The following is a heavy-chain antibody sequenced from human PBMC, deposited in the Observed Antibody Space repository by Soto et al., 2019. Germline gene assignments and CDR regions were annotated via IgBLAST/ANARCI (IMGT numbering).Heavy chain of an antibody. J-gene: IGHJ6*02. CDR3: ARDGSRYCSSSSCRSGYYYYGLDV. D-gene: IGHD2-2*01. Sequence: QVQLVESGGGLVNPGGSLRLSCAASGFTFSDYYMSWIRQAPGKGLEWVSYIASSSTYTSYADSVKGRFTISRDNAKNSLYLQMNSLRADDTAVYYCARDGSRYCSSSSCRSGYYYYGLDVWCQGTTVTVSS. V-gene: IGHV3-11*06. CDR2: IASSSTYT. CDR1: GFTFSDYY.